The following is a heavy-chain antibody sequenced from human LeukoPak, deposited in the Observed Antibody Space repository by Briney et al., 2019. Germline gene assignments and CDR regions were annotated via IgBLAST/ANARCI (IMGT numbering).Heavy chain of an antibody. CDR2: IYYSGST. CDR3: ARHYGP. V-gene: IGHV4-39*01. D-gene: IGHD3-10*01. Sequence: SETLSLTCTVSGGSISGSSYYWGWIRQPPGKGLEWIGSIYYSGSTYYNPSLKSRVTISVDTSKNQFSLKLNSVTATDTAVYYRARHYGPWGQGTLVTVSS. CDR1: GGSISGSSYY. J-gene: IGHJ4*02.